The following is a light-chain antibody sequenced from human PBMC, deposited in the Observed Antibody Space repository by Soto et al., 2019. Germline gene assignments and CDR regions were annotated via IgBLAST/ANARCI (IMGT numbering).Light chain of an antibody. V-gene: IGKV3-20*01. CDR3: QQYGSSPPHT. CDR2: GAS. Sequence: EIVLTQSPGTLSLSPGERATLSSRASQSVSSSYLAWYQQKPGQAPKLLIYGASSRATGIPDRFSGSGSGTDFTVTISRLEPEDFSVYYCQQYGSSPPHTFGQGTKLEIK. J-gene: IGKJ2*01. CDR1: QSVSSSY.